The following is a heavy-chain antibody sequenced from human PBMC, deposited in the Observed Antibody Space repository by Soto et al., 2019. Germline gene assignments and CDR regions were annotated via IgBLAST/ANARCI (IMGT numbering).Heavy chain of an antibody. CDR2: INPNSGGT. D-gene: IGHD2-15*01. J-gene: IGHJ6*02. Sequence: QVQLVQSGAEVKKPGASVKVSCKASGYTFTGYYMHWVRQAPGQGLEWMGWINPNSGGTNYAQKFQGRVTMTRDTSISTAYMELSRLRSDDTAVYYCAREDCSGGSCWYYYYGMDVWGQGTTVTVSS. CDR1: GYTFTGYY. CDR3: AREDCSGGSCWYYYYGMDV. V-gene: IGHV1-2*02.